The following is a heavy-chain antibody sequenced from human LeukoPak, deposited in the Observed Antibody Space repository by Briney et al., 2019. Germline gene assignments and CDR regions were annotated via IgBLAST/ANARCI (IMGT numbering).Heavy chain of an antibody. CDR3: ARDHLITMVRPEFDP. V-gene: IGHV3-21*06. D-gene: IGHD3-10*01. Sequence: PGGSLRLSCAASGFTFTSYNMNWVRQAPGKGLEWVSSITSSSSYIYYADSVKGRFTISRDNAKNSLYLQMDSLRVEDTAVYYCARDHLITMVRPEFDPWGQGTLVTVSS. CDR1: GFTFTSYN. J-gene: IGHJ5*02. CDR2: ITSSSSYI.